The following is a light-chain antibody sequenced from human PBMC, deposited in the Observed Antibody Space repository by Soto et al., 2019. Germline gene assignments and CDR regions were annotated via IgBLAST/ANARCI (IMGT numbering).Light chain of an antibody. V-gene: IGLV2-23*01. CDR3: CSYTGTSTWV. CDR2: ESI. Sequence: QSVLTQPASVSGSPGQSITISCTGTSSDVGTYSLVSWYQQRPGKAPQLMIFESIKRPSGVSSRFSGSKSGNTASLTISGLQAEDEADYYCCSYTGTSTWVFGGGTKLTVL. CDR1: SSDVGTYSL. J-gene: IGLJ3*02.